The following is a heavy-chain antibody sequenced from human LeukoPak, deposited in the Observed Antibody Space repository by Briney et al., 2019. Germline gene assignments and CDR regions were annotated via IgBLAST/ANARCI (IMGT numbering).Heavy chain of an antibody. CDR3: ARYGSSSWYSYYFDY. D-gene: IGHD6-13*01. CDR2: IYYSGST. J-gene: IGHJ4*02. CDR1: GGSISSYY. Sequence: KPSETLSLTCTVSGGSISSYYWSWIRQPPGKGLEWIGYIYYSGSTNYNPSLKNRVTISVDTSKNQFSLKLSSVTAADTAVYYCARYGSSSWYSYYFDYWGQGTLVTVSS. V-gene: IGHV4-59*01.